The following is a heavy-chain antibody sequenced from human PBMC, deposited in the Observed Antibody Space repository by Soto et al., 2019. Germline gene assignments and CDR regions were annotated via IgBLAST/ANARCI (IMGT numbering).Heavy chain of an antibody. J-gene: IGHJ4*02. V-gene: IGHV3-48*02. CDR2: ICSLSQTI. CDR3: PREAITGTRSFDY. Sequence: PGGSLRLSCGVSEFTFSSYSMNWVRQAPGKGLEWLAYICSLSQTIYYADSVKGRLTISRDNAKNSLYLQMNSLRDEDTAVYFCPREAITGTRSFDYWGQGTRVTVSS. CDR1: EFTFSSYS. D-gene: IGHD1-1*01.